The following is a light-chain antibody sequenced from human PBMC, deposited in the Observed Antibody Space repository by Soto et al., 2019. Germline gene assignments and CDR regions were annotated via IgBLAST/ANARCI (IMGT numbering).Light chain of an antibody. J-gene: IGKJ1*01. V-gene: IGKV1-5*03. CDR1: QSISSW. CDR2: KAS. Sequence: DIQMTQSPSILSASVGDRVTITCRASQSISSWLAWYQQKPGKAPNLLIHKASHLESGVPSRFSGSGSGTEFTLTISSLQPGDFATYYCQQYNSQWTFGQGTKVEFK. CDR3: QQYNSQWT.